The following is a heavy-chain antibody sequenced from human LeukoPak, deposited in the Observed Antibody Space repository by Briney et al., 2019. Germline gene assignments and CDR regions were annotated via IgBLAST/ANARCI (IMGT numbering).Heavy chain of an antibody. D-gene: IGHD3-10*01. CDR1: GGSISSSSYY. CDR2: IYYNGST. V-gene: IGHV4-39*01. Sequence: SETLSLTCTVSGGSISSSSYYWGWIRQPPGKGLQWIGSIYYNGSTYYNPSLKSRVIISIDTSKNQFSLKLSSVTAADTAVFYCARHKMVRGIGYYYYMDVWGKGTTVTISS. CDR3: ARHKMVRGIGYYYYMDV. J-gene: IGHJ6*03.